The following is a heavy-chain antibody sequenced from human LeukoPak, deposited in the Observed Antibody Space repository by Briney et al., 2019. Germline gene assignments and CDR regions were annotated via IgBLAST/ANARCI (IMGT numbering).Heavy chain of an antibody. V-gene: IGHV4-59*01. Sequence: SETLSLTCTVSGGSISTYYWSWIRQPPGKGLEWIGHIYDSGSTSYNPSLKSRVTISVDTSKNQFSLKLRSVTAADTAVYYCARFTRVVGPAYIDYWGRGSLATVSS. CDR1: GGSISTYY. CDR2: IYDSGST. J-gene: IGHJ4*02. CDR3: ARFTRVVGPAYIDY. D-gene: IGHD1-26*01.